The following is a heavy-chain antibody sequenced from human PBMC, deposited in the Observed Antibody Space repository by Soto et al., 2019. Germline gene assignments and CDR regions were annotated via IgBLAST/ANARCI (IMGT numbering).Heavy chain of an antibody. J-gene: IGHJ4*02. CDR1: GFTFSSYA. Sequence: PGGPLRLSCAASGFTFSSYAMSWVRQAPGKGLEWVSAISGSRGSTYYADSVKGRFTISRDNSKNTLYLQMNSLRAEDTVVYYCAKVAMDYDFWSGYPDYWGQGTLVTVS. CDR2: ISGSRGST. D-gene: IGHD3-3*01. CDR3: AKVAMDYDFWSGYPDY. V-gene: IGHV3-23*01.